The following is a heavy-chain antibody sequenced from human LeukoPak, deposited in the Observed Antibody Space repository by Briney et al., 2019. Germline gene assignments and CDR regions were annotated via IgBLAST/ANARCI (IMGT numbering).Heavy chain of an antibody. D-gene: IGHD1-26*01. V-gene: IGHV3-7*01. Sequence: GGSLRLSCAASGFTFSSYWMSWVRQAPGKGLEWVANIKQDGSEKYYVDSVKGRFTISRDNAKNSLYLQMNSLRAEDTAVYYCARGGGFEWELRGVWTDAFDIWGQGTMVTVSS. J-gene: IGHJ3*02. CDR3: ARGGGFEWELRGVWTDAFDI. CDR2: IKQDGSEK. CDR1: GFTFSSYW.